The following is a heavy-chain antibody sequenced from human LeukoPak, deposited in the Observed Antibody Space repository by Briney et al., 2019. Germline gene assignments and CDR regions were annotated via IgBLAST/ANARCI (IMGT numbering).Heavy chain of an antibody. Sequence: SETLSLTCTVSGGSISRSSYYWGWIRQTLGKGLEWIGSIYYRGSTYYKSSLKSRVTISLDTSKNQFSLKLSSVTAADTAVYYCARARHEFTYGYRQNELGHYFDYWGQGTLVTVSS. D-gene: IGHD5-24*01. V-gene: IGHV4-39*07. CDR2: IYYRGST. CDR1: GGSISRSSYY. J-gene: IGHJ4*02. CDR3: ARARHEFTYGYRQNELGHYFDY.